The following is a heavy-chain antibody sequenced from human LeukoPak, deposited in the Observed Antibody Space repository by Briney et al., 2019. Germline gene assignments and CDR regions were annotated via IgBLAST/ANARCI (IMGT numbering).Heavy chain of an antibody. CDR2: VYYSGST. V-gene: IGHV4-59*08. D-gene: IGHD3-16*01. CDR1: GGSINSYY. CDR3: ARLPLGQPN. Sequence: SETLSLTCTVSGGSINSYYWSWIRQPPGKGLEWIGYVYYSGSTNYNPSLKSRVTISVDTSKNQFSLKLNSVTAADTAVYYCARLPLGQPNWGQGTLVTVSS. J-gene: IGHJ4*02.